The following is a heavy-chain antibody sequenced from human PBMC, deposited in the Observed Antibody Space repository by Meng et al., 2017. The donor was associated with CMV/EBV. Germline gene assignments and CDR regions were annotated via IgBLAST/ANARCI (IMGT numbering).Heavy chain of an antibody. J-gene: IGHJ2*01. CDR3: ATYIGNYINWYFDL. V-gene: IGHV1-2*02. D-gene: IGHD1-7*01. CDR1: GYTFTGYY. Sequence: QGAVVQYWGGGKRPGAEVKVSFKADGYTFTGYYMQWVRQAPGQGLEWMGWINPNSGGTNYAQKFQGRVTMTRDTSISTAYMELSRLRSDDTAVYYCATYIGNYINWYFDLWGRGTLVTVSS. CDR2: INPNSGGT.